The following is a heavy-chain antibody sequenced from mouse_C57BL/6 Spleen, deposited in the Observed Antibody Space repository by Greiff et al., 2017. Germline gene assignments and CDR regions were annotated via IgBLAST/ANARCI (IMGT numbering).Heavy chain of an antibody. D-gene: IGHD2-5*01. CDR1: GFSLTSYG. CDR3: ARSAYYSNSWFAY. V-gene: IGHV2-6*01. Sequence: QVQLQQSGPGLVAPSQSLSITCPVSGFSLTSYGVDWVRQSPGKGLEWLGVIWGVGSTNYNSALKSRLSISKDNSKSQVFLKMNSLQTDDTAMYYCARSAYYSNSWFAYWGQGTLVTVSA. J-gene: IGHJ3*01. CDR2: IWGVGST.